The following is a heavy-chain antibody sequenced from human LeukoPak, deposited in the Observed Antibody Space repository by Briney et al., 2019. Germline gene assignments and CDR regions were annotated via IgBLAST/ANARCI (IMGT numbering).Heavy chain of an antibody. CDR3: ARGTDYYDSSGPTGYYFDY. D-gene: IGHD3-22*01. V-gene: IGHV4-31*02. CDR2: IYYSGST. J-gene: IGHJ4*02. Sequence: LRLSCAASGFTFSSYAMSWVRQHPGKGLEWIGYIYYSGSTYYNPSLKSRVTISVDTSKNQFSLKLSSVTAADTAVYYCARGTDYYDSSGPTGYYFDYWGQGTLVTVSS. CDR1: GFTFSSYA.